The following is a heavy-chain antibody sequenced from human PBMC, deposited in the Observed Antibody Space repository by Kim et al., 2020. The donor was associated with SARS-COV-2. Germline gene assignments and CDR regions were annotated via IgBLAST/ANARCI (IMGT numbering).Heavy chain of an antibody. V-gene: IGHV4-39*07. Sequence: SETLSLTCTVSGGSISSSSYYWGWIRQPPGKGLEWIGSIYYSGSTYYNPSLKSRVTISVDTSKNQFSLKLSSVTAAVTAVYYCARTTLWYYYDSSGYRLDAFDIWGQGTMVTVSS. J-gene: IGHJ3*02. CDR3: ARTTLWYYYDSSGYRLDAFDI. D-gene: IGHD3-22*01. CDR2: IYYSGST. CDR1: GGSISSSSYY.